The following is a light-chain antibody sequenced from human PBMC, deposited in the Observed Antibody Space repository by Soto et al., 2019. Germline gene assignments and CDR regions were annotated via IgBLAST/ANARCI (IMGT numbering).Light chain of an antibody. CDR1: QSVSSN. J-gene: IGKJ1*01. V-gene: IGKV3-15*01. CDR3: LQYTNYSWT. Sequence: EIVMTQSPATLSVSPGERATLSCRASQSVSSNLAWYQQKPGQAPRLLIYDASTRATGIPASFSGSGSGTEFTLTISSLQPDDFATYYCLQYTNYSWTFGPGTKVDIK. CDR2: DAS.